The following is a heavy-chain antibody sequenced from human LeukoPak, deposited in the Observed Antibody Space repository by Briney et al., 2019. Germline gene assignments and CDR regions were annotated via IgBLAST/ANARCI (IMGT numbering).Heavy chain of an antibody. CDR3: ARGNQVGASQLYYFDY. D-gene: IGHD1-26*01. Sequence: SETLSLTCSVSGGSITVYYWSWIRPLPGKGLGWIGHIYNSPSVNYNPSLKSRVTTSVDTSKKQFPLKLSSVTAADTAIYFCARGNQVGASQLYYFDYWGQGTLVTVSS. J-gene: IGHJ4*02. V-gene: IGHV4-59*01. CDR1: GGSITVYY. CDR2: IYNSPSV.